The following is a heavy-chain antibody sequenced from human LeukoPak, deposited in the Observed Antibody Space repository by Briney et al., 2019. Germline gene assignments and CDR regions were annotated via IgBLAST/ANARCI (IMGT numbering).Heavy chain of an antibody. CDR3: AADCSSTSCYWYYYTDV. V-gene: IGHV4-34*01. J-gene: IGHJ6*03. CDR2: INQSGST. D-gene: IGHD2-2*01. Sequence: SETLSLTCAVYGGSFSGYYWSWIRQPPGKGLEWIGEINQSGSTNYNPSLKSRVTISVDTSKKQFSLRLSPVTAADTAVYYCAADCSSTSCYWYYYTDVWGKGTTVTVSS. CDR1: GGSFSGYY.